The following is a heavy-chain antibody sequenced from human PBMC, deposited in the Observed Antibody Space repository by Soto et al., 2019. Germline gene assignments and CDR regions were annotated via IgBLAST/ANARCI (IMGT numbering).Heavy chain of an antibody. D-gene: IGHD3-3*01. CDR2: MNPNSGNT. Sequence: ASVKVSCKASGYTFTSYDINWVRQATGQGLEWMGWMNPNSGNTGYAQKFQGRVTMSRNTSISTAYMELSSLGSEDTAVYYCARGGRITIFGVVPGAFDYWGQGTLVTVSS. CDR1: GYTFTSYD. J-gene: IGHJ4*02. V-gene: IGHV1-8*01. CDR3: ARGGRITIFGVVPGAFDY.